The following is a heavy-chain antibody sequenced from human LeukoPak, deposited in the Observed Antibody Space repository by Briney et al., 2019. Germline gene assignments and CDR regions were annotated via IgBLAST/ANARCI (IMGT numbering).Heavy chain of an antibody. CDR3: AKAGGSGSPLSSSRY. D-gene: IGHD3-10*01. V-gene: IGHV1-24*01. Sequence: ASVKVSCKVSGYTLTELSMHWVRQAPGKGLERMGGFDPEDGETIYAQKFQGRVTMTEDTSTDTAYMELSSLRSEDTAVYYCAKAGGSGSPLSSSRYWGQGTLVTVSS. CDR1: GYTLTELS. J-gene: IGHJ4*02. CDR2: FDPEDGET.